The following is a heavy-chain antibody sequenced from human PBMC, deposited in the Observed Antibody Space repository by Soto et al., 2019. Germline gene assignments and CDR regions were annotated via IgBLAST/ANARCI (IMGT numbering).Heavy chain of an antibody. CDR2: INHSGST. CDR1: GGSFSGYY. CDR3: ARGSRIVVVVAATRNNWFDP. J-gene: IGHJ5*02. Sequence: SETLSLTCAVYGGSFSGYYWSWIRQPPGKGLEWIGEINHSGSTNYNPSLKSRVTISVDTSKNQFSLKLSSVTAADTAVYYCARGSRIVVVVAATRNNWFDPWGQGTLVTVSS. V-gene: IGHV4-34*01. D-gene: IGHD2-15*01.